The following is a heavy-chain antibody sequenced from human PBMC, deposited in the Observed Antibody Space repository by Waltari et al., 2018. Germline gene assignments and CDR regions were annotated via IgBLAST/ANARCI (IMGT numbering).Heavy chain of an antibody. CDR1: GFTFRDFA. V-gene: IGHV3-49*03. Sequence: EVHLVESGGTLAQPGRSLRLSCTASGFTFRDFAVTWIRRAPGKGLEWVGFIRSEASGGTTEYAASLKGRFSISRDDSKSIAYLQMNSLKTDDTAVYYCTRELTHFDYWGQGTLVTVSS. CDR2: IRSEASGGTT. J-gene: IGHJ4*02. CDR3: TRELTHFDY.